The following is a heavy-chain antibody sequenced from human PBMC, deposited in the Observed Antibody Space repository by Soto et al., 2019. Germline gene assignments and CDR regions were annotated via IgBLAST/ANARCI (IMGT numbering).Heavy chain of an antibody. Sequence: GGSLRLSCTASGFTFSSSAMTWVRQAPGKGLEWVSAISGGDGSPSYADSVKGRFTISRDNSKNTLYLHMNSLRADDTAAYYCAKWQTYNYDSLAFSGFDCWGQGTQVTVS. V-gene: IGHV3-23*01. CDR2: ISGGDGSP. CDR1: GFTFSSSA. D-gene: IGHD3-16*01. CDR3: AKWQTYNYDSLAFSGFDC. J-gene: IGHJ4*02.